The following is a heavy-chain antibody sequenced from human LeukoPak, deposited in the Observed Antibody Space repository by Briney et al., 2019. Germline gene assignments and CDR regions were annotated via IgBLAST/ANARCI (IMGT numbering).Heavy chain of an antibody. CDR3: ARRSHLLEAADY. CDR1: GGSFSGYY. D-gene: IGHD1-1*01. Sequence: KPSETLSLTCAVYGGSFSGYYWSWIRQPPGKGLEWIGEINHSGSTNYNPSLKSRVTISVDTSKNQFSLKLSSVTAADTAVYYCARRSHLLEAADYWGQGTLVTVSS. V-gene: IGHV4-34*01. CDR2: INHSGST. J-gene: IGHJ4*02.